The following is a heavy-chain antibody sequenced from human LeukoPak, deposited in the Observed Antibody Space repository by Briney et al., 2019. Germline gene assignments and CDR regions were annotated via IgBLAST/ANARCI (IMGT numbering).Heavy chain of an antibody. D-gene: IGHD2-2*01. V-gene: IGHV3-48*01. CDR1: GFSFSAYS. CDR2: IRSSSTTI. Sequence: GGSLRLSCEASGFSFSAYSMSWVRQAPGEGREWISYIRSSSTTIYYADTVKGRFTISRDNAEYSVYLQMNSLRVEDTAVYFCARDSRSHCGTDACYGPYFDYWGQGILVAVSS. J-gene: IGHJ4*02. CDR3: ARDSRSHCGTDACYGPYFDY.